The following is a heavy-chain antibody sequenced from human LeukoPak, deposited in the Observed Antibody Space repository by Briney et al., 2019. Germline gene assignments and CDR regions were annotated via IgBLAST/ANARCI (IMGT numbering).Heavy chain of an antibody. Sequence: ASVTVSCKASGYTFTGYYMHWVRQAPGQGLEWMGWINPNSGGTNYAQKLQGRVTMTTDTSTSTAYMELRSLRSDDTAVYYCARDTGSYGPEYFDYWGQGTLVTVSS. CDR1: GYTFTGYY. V-gene: IGHV1-2*02. CDR2: INPNSGGT. J-gene: IGHJ4*02. D-gene: IGHD5-18*01. CDR3: ARDTGSYGPEYFDY.